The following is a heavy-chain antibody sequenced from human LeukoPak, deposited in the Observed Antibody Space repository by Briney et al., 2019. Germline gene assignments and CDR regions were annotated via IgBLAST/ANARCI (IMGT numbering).Heavy chain of an antibody. Sequence: GGSLRLSCAASGFTFSSNGMHWVRQAPGKGLEWVAFIQNDGNNKKYADSVKGRFTLSRDNSKNTLYLQMNSLRAEGTAVYYCARDWGTSSLYLVNWGQGTLVTVSS. J-gene: IGHJ4*02. D-gene: IGHD6-6*01. CDR1: GFTFSSNG. CDR2: IQNDGNNK. V-gene: IGHV3-30*02. CDR3: ARDWGTSSLYLVN.